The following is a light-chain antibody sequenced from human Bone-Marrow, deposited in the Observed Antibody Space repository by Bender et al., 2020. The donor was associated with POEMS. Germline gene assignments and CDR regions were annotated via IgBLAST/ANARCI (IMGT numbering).Light chain of an antibody. V-gene: IGLV1-44*01. J-gene: IGLJ3*02. CDR3: AAWDAGLSGEV. CDR1: NSNIGTNA. CDR2: SDN. Sequence: QSVLTQPLSASGTPGQRVTISCSGSNSNIGTNAVNWYQQSPGTAPNLLIYSDNQRPSGVTGRFYALKAGTSASLGSSGLQSEDEADYYYAAWDAGLSGEVFSGVTKLTVL.